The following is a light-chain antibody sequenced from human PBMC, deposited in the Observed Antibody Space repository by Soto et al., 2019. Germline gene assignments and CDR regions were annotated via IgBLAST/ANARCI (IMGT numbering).Light chain of an antibody. CDR3: QQRSNWPRGT. Sequence: EIVLTQSPATLSLSPGERATLSCRASQSVGSYLGWYQHKPGQAPRLLIYDASNRAPGIPARFSGSGSGTDFTLTISSLELEDFAVYYCQQRSNWPRGTFGQGTKLEIK. CDR1: QSVGSY. J-gene: IGKJ2*01. V-gene: IGKV3-11*01. CDR2: DAS.